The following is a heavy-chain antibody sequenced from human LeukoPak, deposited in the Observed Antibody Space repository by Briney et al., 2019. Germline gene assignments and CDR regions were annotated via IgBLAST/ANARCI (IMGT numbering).Heavy chain of an antibody. D-gene: IGHD3-9*01. CDR2: IYTSGST. J-gene: IGHJ6*03. Sequence: TSSETLSLTCTVSGGSISSYYWSWIRQPAGKGLEWIGRIYTSGSTNYNPSLKSRVTMSVDTSKNQFSLKLSSVTAADTAVYYCARVTRTPQKNYDILTGYHYYYYMDVWGKGTTVTISS. CDR1: GGSISSYY. V-gene: IGHV4-4*07. CDR3: ARVTRTPQKNYDILTGYHYYYYMDV.